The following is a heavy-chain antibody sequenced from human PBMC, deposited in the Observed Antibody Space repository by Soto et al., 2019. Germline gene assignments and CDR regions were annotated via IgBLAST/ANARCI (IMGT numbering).Heavy chain of an antibody. V-gene: IGHV2-5*02. CDR3: IQSRCGGDCLQSYASYYYYGMDV. J-gene: IGHJ6*02. CDR1: AFSLSTGGVG. D-gene: IGHD2-21*02. Sequence: QITLKESGPTLVKPTQTLTLTCTFSAFSLSTGGVGVGWIRQPPGKALEWLALIYWDDDKRYSPSLRSRLTSTKDTSKNQVVLPMTNMEPVDTATYYCIQSRCGGDCLQSYASYYYYGMDVWGQGTTVTVSS. CDR2: IYWDDDK.